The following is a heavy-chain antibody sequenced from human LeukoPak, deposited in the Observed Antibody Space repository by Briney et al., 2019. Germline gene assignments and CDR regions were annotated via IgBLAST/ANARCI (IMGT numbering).Heavy chain of an antibody. J-gene: IGHJ4*02. CDR2: MFHSGST. CDR1: GYSISSGHY. D-gene: IGHD4-17*01. Sequence: SETLSLTCTVSGYSISSGHYWARIRPSPEKGLECIATMFHSGSTYYNPSLKSRVTTSVDTSKNEFSLNLSSVTAADTAVYYCARAGTNLGDYDYWGQGTLVTVSS. CDR3: ARAGTNLGDYDY. V-gene: IGHV4-38-2*02.